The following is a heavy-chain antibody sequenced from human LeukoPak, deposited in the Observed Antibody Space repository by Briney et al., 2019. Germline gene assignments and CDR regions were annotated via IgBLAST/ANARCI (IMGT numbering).Heavy chain of an antibody. CDR1: GYSFTSYW. J-gene: IGHJ4*02. Sequence: GESLKIYCKGSGYSFTSYWIGWVRQMPGKGLEWMGIIYPGDSDARYSPSFQGQVTISADKSISTAYLQWSSLKASDTAMYYCARQGTAMSYHVDYWGQGTLVTVSS. CDR3: ARQGTAMSYHVDY. D-gene: IGHD5-18*01. CDR2: IYPGDSDA. V-gene: IGHV5-51*01.